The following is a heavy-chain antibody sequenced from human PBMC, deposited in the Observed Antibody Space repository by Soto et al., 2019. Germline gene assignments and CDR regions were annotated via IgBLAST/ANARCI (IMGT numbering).Heavy chain of an antibody. D-gene: IGHD3-16*01. Sequence: QVQLQESGPGLVKPSGTLSLTCAVSGDSISSSNWWSWVRQPPGKGLEWIGEIYHSGTTNYSPSLKSRVTITIDKSQTQFPLKRSPGTAADTAVYYCARGGGEAFDYWGQGTLVTVSS. V-gene: IGHV4-4*02. CDR2: IYHSGTT. CDR1: GDSISSSNW. CDR3: ARGGGEAFDY. J-gene: IGHJ4*02.